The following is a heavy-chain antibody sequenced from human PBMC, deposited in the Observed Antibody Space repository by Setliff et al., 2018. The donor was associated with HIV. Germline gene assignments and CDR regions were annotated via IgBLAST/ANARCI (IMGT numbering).Heavy chain of an antibody. D-gene: IGHD2-2*01. CDR2: VSYTGTT. CDR3: ARLSTTSRDFDS. J-gene: IGHJ4*02. CDR1: YATISTADYY. Sequence: KPSETLSLTCTASYATISTADYYWSWIRQPPGKGLEWIGFVSYTGTTHYNPSLKSRLTISIDTSENQFSLKLSSVTAADTAVYYCARLSTTSRDFDSWGQGTLVTVSS. V-gene: IGHV4-30-4*01.